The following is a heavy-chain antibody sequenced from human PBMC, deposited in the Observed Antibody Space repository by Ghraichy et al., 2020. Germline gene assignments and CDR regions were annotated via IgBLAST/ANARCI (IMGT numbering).Heavy chain of an antibody. CDR2: INSDGSST. J-gene: IGHJ4*02. CDR3: ASSYSSSWIDY. D-gene: IGHD6-13*01. CDR1: GFTFSSYW. V-gene: IGHV3-74*01. Sequence: GGSLRLSCAASGFTFSSYWMHWVRQAPGKGLVWVSRINSDGSSTSYADSVKGRFTISRDNAKNTLYLQMNSLRAEDTAVYYCASSYSSSWIDYWGQGTLVTVSS.